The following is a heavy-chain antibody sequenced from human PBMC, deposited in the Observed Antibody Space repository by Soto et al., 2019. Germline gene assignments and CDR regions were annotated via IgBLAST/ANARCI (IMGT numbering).Heavy chain of an antibody. D-gene: IGHD2-21*01. CDR2: IYHSGST. V-gene: IGHV4-31*03. CDR3: ARDGAGAYGLGWFDP. Sequence: QVQLQESGPGLVKPSQTLSLTCTVSGDSISRGGYYWNWLRQHPRKGLEWIGYIYHSGSTIYNPSLKSRVTISVDTSKNRLSLELSNVTAADTAVYYCARDGAGAYGLGWFDPWGQGILVNVSS. CDR1: GDSISRGGYY. J-gene: IGHJ5*02.